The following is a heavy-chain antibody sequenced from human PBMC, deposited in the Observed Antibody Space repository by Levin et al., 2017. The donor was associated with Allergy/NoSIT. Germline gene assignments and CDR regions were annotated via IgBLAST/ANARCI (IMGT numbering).Heavy chain of an antibody. CDR1: GYTFTNYY. CDR3: ARASHLVVEPMAPPVDYYYGVDV. V-gene: IGHV1-46*01. Sequence: ASVKVSCKASGYTFTNYYIHWLRQAPGQGLEWMGIIHPSAGTTAHAQKFQGRVTVTRDPSTSTVYLEMSSLRSEDPAMYYCARASHLVVEPMAPPVDYYYGVDVWGQGTTVTVSS. D-gene: IGHD2-2*01. J-gene: IGHJ6*02. CDR2: IHPSAGTT.